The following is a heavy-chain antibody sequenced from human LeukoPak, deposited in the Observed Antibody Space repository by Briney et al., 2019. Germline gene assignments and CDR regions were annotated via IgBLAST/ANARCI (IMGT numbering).Heavy chain of an antibody. J-gene: IGHJ4*02. CDR2: INPNNGDT. CDR3: ARDLAAMVSNLDY. Sequence: ASVKVSCKASGYTFTGYYMHWVRQAPGQGLEWMGWINPNNGDTNYAQKFQGRITMTRYTSINTAYMELSRLRSDDTAVYYCARDLAAMVSNLDYWGQGTLVTVSS. V-gene: IGHV1-2*02. D-gene: IGHD5-18*01. CDR1: GYTFTGYY.